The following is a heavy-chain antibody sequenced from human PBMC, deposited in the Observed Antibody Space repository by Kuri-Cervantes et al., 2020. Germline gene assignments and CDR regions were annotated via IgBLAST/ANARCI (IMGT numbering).Heavy chain of an antibody. CDR3: ARRPVYYYGSGSYRGWFDP. J-gene: IGHJ5*02. Sequence: SETLSLTCTVSGGSISSSSYYWGWIHQPPGKGLEWIGEINHSGSTNYNPSLKSRVTISVDTSKNQFSLKLSSVTAADTAVYYCARRPVYYYGSGSYRGWFDPWGQGTLVTDSS. CDR1: GGSISSSSYY. CDR2: INHSGST. V-gene: IGHV4-39*07. D-gene: IGHD3-10*01.